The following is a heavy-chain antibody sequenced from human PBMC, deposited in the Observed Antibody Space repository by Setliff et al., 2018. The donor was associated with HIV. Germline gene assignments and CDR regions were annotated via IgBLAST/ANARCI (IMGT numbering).Heavy chain of an antibody. D-gene: IGHD3-10*01. J-gene: IGHJ4*02. V-gene: IGHV4-4*02. CDR1: GGSISSSNW. CDR2: IYTSGST. CDR3: ARLSGGMVPNY. Sequence: SETLSLTCAVSGGSISSSNWWSWVRQPAGKGLEWIGHIYTSGSTNYNPSLKSRVTISVDTSKNQFSLKLSSVTAADTAVYYCARLSGGMVPNYWGQGTLVTVSS.